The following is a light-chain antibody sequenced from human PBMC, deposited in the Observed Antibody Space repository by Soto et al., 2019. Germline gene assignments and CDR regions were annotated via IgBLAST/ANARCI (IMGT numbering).Light chain of an antibody. CDR1: QSLLHSNGYNY. V-gene: IGKV2-28*01. J-gene: IGKJ1*01. CDR2: SGF. CDR3: MQALQTPWT. Sequence: DIVMTQSPLSLPVTPGEPASISCRSSQSLLHSNGYNYLDWYLQKPGQSPQLLISSGFNRASGVPDRFSGSGSGTDFTLKISRVEAEDVGVYYCMQALQTPWTCGQGTKVEIK.